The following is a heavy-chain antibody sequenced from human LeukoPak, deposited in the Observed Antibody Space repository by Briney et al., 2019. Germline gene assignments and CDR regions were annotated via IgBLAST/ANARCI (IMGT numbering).Heavy chain of an antibody. CDR2: ISSSSSYI. CDR1: GFTFSSYS. V-gene: IGHV3-21*01. CDR3: ARQKDYLDDY. J-gene: IGHJ4*02. Sequence: GGSLGLSCAASGFTFSSYSMNWVRQAPGKGLEWVSSISSSSSYIYYADSVKGRFTISRDNDKDSLYLQMSSLRAEETAVYCCARQKDYLDDYWGQGTLVTVSS. D-gene: IGHD1-1*01.